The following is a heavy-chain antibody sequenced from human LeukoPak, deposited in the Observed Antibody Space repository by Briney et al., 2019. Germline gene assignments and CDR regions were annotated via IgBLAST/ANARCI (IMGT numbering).Heavy chain of an antibody. D-gene: IGHD5-18*01. CDR2: IKQDGSEK. CDR3: ARDSRRGGYGYFDY. CDR1: GFTFSSYW. Sequence: PGGSLRLSCAASGFTFSSYWRSWVRQAPGKGLEWVANIKQDGSEKYYVDSVKGRFTISRDNAKNSLYLQMNSLRAEDTAVYYCARDSRRGGYGYFDYWGQGTLVTVSS. V-gene: IGHV3-7*01. J-gene: IGHJ4*02.